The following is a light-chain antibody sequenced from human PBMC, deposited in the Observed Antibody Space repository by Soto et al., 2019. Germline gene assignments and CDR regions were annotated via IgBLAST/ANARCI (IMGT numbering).Light chain of an antibody. V-gene: IGKV3-15*01. CDR1: QSVSRN. J-gene: IGKJ1*01. CDR2: DAS. CDR3: QHYYNWPPGGT. Sequence: IVMTQSPATLSVSPGERATLSCRASQSVSRNLAWYQQKPGQATSLLIFDASTRATGVPARFSGSGSGTEFTLTIDSLQSEDFAVYYCQHYYNWPPGGTFGQGTKVEI.